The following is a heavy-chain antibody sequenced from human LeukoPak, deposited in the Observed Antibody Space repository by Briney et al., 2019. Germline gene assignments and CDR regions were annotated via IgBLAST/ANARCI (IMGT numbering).Heavy chain of an antibody. Sequence: PGGSLRHSRSPTGFTLSIQSMKGVPPATGKGGEGCSSISSSSSYMYYADSVKGRFTISRDNAKNPLYLQMNSLRAEDTAVYYCARAGGPVPTYYFDYWGQGTLVTVSS. CDR3: ARAGGPVPTYYFDY. J-gene: IGHJ4*02. CDR1: GFTLSIQS. V-gene: IGHV3-21*01. D-gene: IGHD4-17*01. CDR2: ISSSSSYM.